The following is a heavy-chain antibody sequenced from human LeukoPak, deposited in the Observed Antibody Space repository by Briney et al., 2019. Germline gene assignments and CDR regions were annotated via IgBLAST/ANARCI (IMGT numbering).Heavy chain of an antibody. CDR2: ISSSSGYI. Sequence: GGSLRLSCAAPGFTFSSYSMNWVRQAPGKGLEWVSSISSSSGYIYYADSVKGRFTISRDNAKNSLYLQMNSLRAEDTAVYYCARDGGLLWFGELYYFDYWGQGTLVTVSS. CDR3: ARDGGLLWFGELYYFDY. V-gene: IGHV3-21*01. D-gene: IGHD3-10*01. J-gene: IGHJ4*02. CDR1: GFTFSSYS.